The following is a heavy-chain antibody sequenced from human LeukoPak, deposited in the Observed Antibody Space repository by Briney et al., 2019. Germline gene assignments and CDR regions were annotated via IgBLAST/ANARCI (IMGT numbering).Heavy chain of an antibody. CDR1: GDSVSSNTAT. J-gene: IGHJ4*02. D-gene: IGHD6-19*01. V-gene: IGHV6-1*01. CDR2: TYYRSKWFY. Sequence: SQTLSLTCAISGDSVSSNTATWNWIRQSPSRGLEWLGRTYYRSKWFYDYALSVKSRITINPDTSKNQFSLQLNSVTPEDTAVYYCARDTVAGNYFDYWGQGTPVTVSS. CDR3: ARDTVAGNYFDY.